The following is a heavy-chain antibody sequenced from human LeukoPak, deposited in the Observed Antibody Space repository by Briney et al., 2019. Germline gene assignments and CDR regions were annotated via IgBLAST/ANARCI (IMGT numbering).Heavy chain of an antibody. D-gene: IGHD6-6*01. Sequence: GASVKVSCKASGGTFSSYAISWVRQAPGQGLEWMGGIIPIFGTANYAQKFQGRVTITTDESTSTACMELSSLRSEDTAVYYCAALVKAARRGGGFDPWGQGTLVTVSS. CDR1: GGTFSSYA. V-gene: IGHV1-69*05. CDR2: IIPIFGTA. CDR3: AALVKAARRGGGFDP. J-gene: IGHJ5*02.